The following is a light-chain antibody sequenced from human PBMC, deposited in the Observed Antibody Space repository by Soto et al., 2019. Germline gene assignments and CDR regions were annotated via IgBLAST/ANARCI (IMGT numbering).Light chain of an antibody. CDR2: KYN. Sequence: QSVLTQPPSASGTPGQRVTISCSGAGSNIGSNYVSWCQQLPGTAPKLLIYKYNQRPSGVPDRFSGSKSGPSASLASSGLRSEDEADYYCAAWDDSLSGHVVFGGGTKLTVL. V-gene: IGLV1-47*01. CDR3: AAWDDSLSGHVV. CDR1: GSNIGSNY. J-gene: IGLJ2*01.